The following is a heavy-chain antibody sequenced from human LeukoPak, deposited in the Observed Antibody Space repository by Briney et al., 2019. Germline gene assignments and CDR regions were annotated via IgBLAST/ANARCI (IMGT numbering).Heavy chain of an antibody. CDR1: GFTFSSYS. Sequence: PGGSLRLSCAASGFTFSSYSMNWVRQAPGKGLEWVSSISSSSSYIYYADSVKGRFTISRDNAKNSLYLQMNSLRAEDTAVYYCARDLSSGWHYYYYMDVWGKGTTVTISS. CDR3: ARDLSSGWHYYYYMDV. D-gene: IGHD6-19*01. V-gene: IGHV3-21*01. J-gene: IGHJ6*03. CDR2: ISSSSSYI.